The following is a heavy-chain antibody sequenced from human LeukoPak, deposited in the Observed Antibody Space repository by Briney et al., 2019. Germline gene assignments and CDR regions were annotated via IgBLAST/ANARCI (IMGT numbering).Heavy chain of an antibody. Sequence: PSQTMSLTCILSAGSISSVDYYWSWIRQPPGKGLEWIGYIYYRGSTYYNPSLKSRVTISVDTSKNQFSLKLSSVTAADTAVYYCARVVITFGGVIHPANFDYWGQGTLVTVSS. CDR3: ARVVITFGGVIHPANFDY. J-gene: IGHJ4*02. CDR1: AGSISSVDYY. D-gene: IGHD3-16*02. V-gene: IGHV4-30-4*08. CDR2: IYYRGST.